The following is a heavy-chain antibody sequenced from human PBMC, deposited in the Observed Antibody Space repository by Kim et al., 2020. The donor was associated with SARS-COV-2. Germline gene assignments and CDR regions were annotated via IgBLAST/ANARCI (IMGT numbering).Heavy chain of an antibody. CDR1: GGSFSGYY. CDR3: ARGRFTMVRGVNYYFDY. V-gene: IGHV4-34*01. Sequence: SETLSLTCAVYGGSFSGYYWSWIRQPPGKGLEWIGEINHSGSTNYNPSLKSRVTISVDTSKNQFSLKLSSVTAADTAVYYCARGRFTMVRGVNYYFDYWGQGTLVAVPS. CDR2: INHSGST. J-gene: IGHJ4*02. D-gene: IGHD3-10*01.